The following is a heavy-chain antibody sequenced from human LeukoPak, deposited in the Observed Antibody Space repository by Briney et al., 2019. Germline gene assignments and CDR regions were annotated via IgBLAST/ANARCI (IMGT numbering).Heavy chain of an antibody. CDR3: ARTRDFWSAYFDF. J-gene: IGHJ4*02. Sequence: SETLSLTCAVSGVSITSDTYYWSCIRQPPGKGLEWIGYILHSGSTYHNPSLKSRITISTDTSKSQFSLKLSSVTAADTAVYFCARTRDFWSAYFDFWGQGTLVSVSS. CDR2: ILHSGST. CDR1: GVSITSDTYY. D-gene: IGHD3-3*01. V-gene: IGHV4-30-2*01.